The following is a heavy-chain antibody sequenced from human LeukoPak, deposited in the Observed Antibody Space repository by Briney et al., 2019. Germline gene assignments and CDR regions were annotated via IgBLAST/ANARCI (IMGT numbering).Heavy chain of an antibody. CDR2: IWYDGSNK. V-gene: IGHV3-33*01. Sequence: GGSLRLSCAASGFTFSSYGMHWVRQAPGKGLEWVAVIWYDGSNKYYADSVKGRLTISRDNSKNTLYLQMNSLRADDTAVYHCARQETSSYNGAFDIWGQGTMVTVSS. CDR1: GFTFSSYG. J-gene: IGHJ3*02. CDR3: ARQETSSYNGAFDI. D-gene: IGHD1-26*01.